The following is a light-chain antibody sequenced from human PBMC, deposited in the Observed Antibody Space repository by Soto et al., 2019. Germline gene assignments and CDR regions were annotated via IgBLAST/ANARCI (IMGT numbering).Light chain of an antibody. V-gene: IGLV2-14*01. CDR3: ASSTSDSLYV. CDR2: KVT. J-gene: IGLJ1*01. CDR1: SSDVGGNKY. Sequence: QPASVSGSPGQSITISCTGTSSDVGGNKYVSWYQQYPGKVPKLLINKVTNRPSGVSYRFSGSKSGNTASLTISALLAEDEADYFCASSTSDSLYVFGTGTQLTVL.